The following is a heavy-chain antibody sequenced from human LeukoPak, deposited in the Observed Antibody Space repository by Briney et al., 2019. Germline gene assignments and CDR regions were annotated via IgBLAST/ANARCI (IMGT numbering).Heavy chain of an antibody. J-gene: IGHJ3*02. V-gene: IGHV1-2*02. D-gene: IGHD4-17*01. CDR1: GYTFTGYY. Sequence: ASVKVSCKASGYTFTGYYMHWVRQAPGQGLEWMGWINPNSGGTNYAQKFQGRVTMSVDTSKNQFSLKLSSVTAADTAVYYCARDRSYGDYEVGSPAEPDDAFDIWGQGTMVTVSS. CDR3: ARDRSYGDYEVGSPAEPDDAFDI. CDR2: INPNSGGT.